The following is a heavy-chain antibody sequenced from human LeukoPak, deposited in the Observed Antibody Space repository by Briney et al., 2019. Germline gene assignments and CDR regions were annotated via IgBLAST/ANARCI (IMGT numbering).Heavy chain of an antibody. J-gene: IGHJ4*02. D-gene: IGHD3-22*01. V-gene: IGHV4-59*01. Sequence: PSETLSLTCTVSGGSISSYYWSWIRQPPGKGLEWIGYIYYSGSTNYNPSLKSRVTISVDTSKNQFSLKLSSVTAADTAVYYCARDRTHYYDSSGYRKGQGGYFDYWGQGTLVTVSS. CDR3: ARDRTHYYDSSGYRKGQGGYFDY. CDR2: IYYSGST. CDR1: GGSISSYY.